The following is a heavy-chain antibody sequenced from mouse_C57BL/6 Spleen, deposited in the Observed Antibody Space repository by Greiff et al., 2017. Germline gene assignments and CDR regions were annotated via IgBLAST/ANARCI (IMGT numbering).Heavy chain of an antibody. CDR1: GYTFTSYW. Sequence: QVHVKQPGAELVKPGASVKLSCKASGYTFTSYWMHWVKQRPGRGLEWIGRIDPNSGGTKYNEKFKSKATMTVDKPSSTAYMQLSSLKSEDSAVYYCASTFYGSRSSYAMDYWGQGTSGTVSS. V-gene: IGHV1-72*01. CDR3: ASTFYGSRSSYAMDY. J-gene: IGHJ4*01. D-gene: IGHD1-1*01. CDR2: IDPNSGGT.